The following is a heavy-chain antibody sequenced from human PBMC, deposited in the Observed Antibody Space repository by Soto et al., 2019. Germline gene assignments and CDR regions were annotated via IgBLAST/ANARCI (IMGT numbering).Heavy chain of an antibody. D-gene: IGHD6-13*01. CDR3: AKVDHRSPYYYGMDV. J-gene: IGHJ6*02. CDR2: VSGSGDST. CDR1: GFTFSSYA. V-gene: IGHV3-23*01. Sequence: GGSLSLSCAASGFTFSSYAMTWVRQAPGRGLEGVSAVSGSGDSTYYADSVKGRFTISRDNSKNTIYLQMNSLRAEDTALYYCAKVDHRSPYYYGMDVWGQGTTVTVSS.